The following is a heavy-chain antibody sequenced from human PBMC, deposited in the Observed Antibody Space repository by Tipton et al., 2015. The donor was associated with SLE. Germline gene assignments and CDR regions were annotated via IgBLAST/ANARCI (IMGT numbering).Heavy chain of an antibody. CDR1: GGSMSGHY. V-gene: IGHV4-59*05. J-gene: IGHJ4*02. Sequence: TLSLTCTVSGGSMSGHYWTWIRQPPGKGLEWIGSIFHLGMTYYNPSLESRVTLSVDTSKNQFSLKLTSVTAADTAVYYCARQKTAVEITFDSWGQGALVTVSS. CDR2: IFHLGMT. CDR3: ARQKTAVEITFDS. D-gene: IGHD2-21*02.